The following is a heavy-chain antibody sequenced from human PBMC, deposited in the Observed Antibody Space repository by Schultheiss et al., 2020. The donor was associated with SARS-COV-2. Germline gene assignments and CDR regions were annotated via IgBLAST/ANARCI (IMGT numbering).Heavy chain of an antibody. D-gene: IGHD2-15*01. CDR3: VRRGVVAAKRGNFDY. CDR1: GFTVSSNY. J-gene: IGHJ4*02. Sequence: GGSLRLSCAASGFTVSSNYMSWVRQAPGKGLEWVSVIYSGGSTYYADSVKGRFTISRDNAKNSLYLQMNSLRAEDTAVYYCVRRGVVAAKRGNFDYWGQGTLVTVSS. V-gene: IGHV3-53*01. CDR2: IYSGGST.